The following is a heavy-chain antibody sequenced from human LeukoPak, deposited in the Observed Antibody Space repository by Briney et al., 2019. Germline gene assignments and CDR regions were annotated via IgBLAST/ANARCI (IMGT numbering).Heavy chain of an antibody. CDR2: IYTSGST. CDR1: GGSISSYY. Sequence: SETLSLTCTVSGGSISSYYWSWIRQPPGKGLEWIGYIYTSGSTNYNPSLKSRVTISVDTSKNQFSLKLSSVTAADTAVYYCARGRIAAAGAKIRAYNWFDPWGQGTLVTVSS. D-gene: IGHD6-13*01. CDR3: ARGRIAAAGAKIRAYNWFDP. J-gene: IGHJ5*02. V-gene: IGHV4-4*08.